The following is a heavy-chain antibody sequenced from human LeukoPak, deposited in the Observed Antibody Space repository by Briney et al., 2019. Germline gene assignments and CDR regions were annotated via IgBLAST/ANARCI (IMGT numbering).Heavy chain of an antibody. CDR2: ISGDGGST. CDR3: AKDWGLEEA. V-gene: IGHV3-43*02. D-gene: IGHD1-1*01. CDR1: GFTVSSNY. Sequence: GGSLRLSCAASGFTVSSNYMSWVRQAPGKGLEWVSLISGDGGSTYYADSVKGRFTISRDNSKNSLYLQMNSLRTEDTALYYCAKDWGLEEAWGQGTLVTVSS. J-gene: IGHJ5*02.